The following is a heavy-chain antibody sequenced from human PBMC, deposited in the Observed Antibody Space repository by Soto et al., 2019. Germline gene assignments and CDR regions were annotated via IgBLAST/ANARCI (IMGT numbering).Heavy chain of an antibody. J-gene: IGHJ4*02. CDR1: GFTFSNYA. D-gene: IGHD2-2*01. Sequence: GVSLRLSCAASGFTFSNYAMSWFRQAPGKGLEWVSTISGGGDSTYYADSVKGRFTISRDNSKNTLYLQVNSLRAEDTAAYYCAKRSLAPAAMKRSFDYWGQGPLVTGSS. CDR3: AKRSLAPAAMKRSFDY. CDR2: ISGGGDST. V-gene: IGHV3-23*01.